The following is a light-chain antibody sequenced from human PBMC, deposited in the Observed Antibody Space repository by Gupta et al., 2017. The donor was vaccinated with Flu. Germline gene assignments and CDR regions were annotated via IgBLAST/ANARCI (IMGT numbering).Light chain of an antibody. CDR1: QSVSSSY. CDR2: GAS. J-gene: IGKJ1*01. V-gene: IGKV3-20*01. Sequence: EIVLTQSPGTLSLSPGERATLSCRASQSVSSSYLAWYQPKPGQAPRPLLYGASSRATAIPDSFRGRGSWPAFTLTISILEPIAFAVFYCQQYGSSPKTFGPGTKVEIK. CDR3: QQYGSSPKT.